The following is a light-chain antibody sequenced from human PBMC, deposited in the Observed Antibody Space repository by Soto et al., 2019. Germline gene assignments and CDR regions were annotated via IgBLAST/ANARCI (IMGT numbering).Light chain of an antibody. CDR3: QQSYSTLPET. J-gene: IGKJ2*01. CDR1: QSISSY. Sequence: DIQMTQSPSSLSSCVGDIFTITCRSSQSISSYLNWYQQKPGKAPKLLIYAASSLQSGVPSRFSGSGSGTDFTLTISSLQPEDFATYYCQQSYSTLPETFGQGTKVDIK. CDR2: AAS. V-gene: IGKV1-39*01.